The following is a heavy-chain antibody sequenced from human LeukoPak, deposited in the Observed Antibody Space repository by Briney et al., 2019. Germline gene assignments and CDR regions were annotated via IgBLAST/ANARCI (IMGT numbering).Heavy chain of an antibody. Sequence: GASVKVSCKASGYTFTSYGISWVRQAPGQGLEWMGWISAYNDNTNYAQKLQGRVTMTTDTSTSTAYMDLRSLRPDDTAVYYCARTCSTSCPYWYFDLWGRGTLVTVSS. CDR2: ISAYNDNT. CDR3: ARTCSTSCPYWYFDL. CDR1: GYTFTSYG. D-gene: IGHD2-2*01. V-gene: IGHV1-18*01. J-gene: IGHJ2*01.